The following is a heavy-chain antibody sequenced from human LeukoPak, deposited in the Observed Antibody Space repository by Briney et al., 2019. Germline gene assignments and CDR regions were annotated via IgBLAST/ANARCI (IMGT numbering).Heavy chain of an antibody. Sequence: PSETLSLTCTVSGGSISSYYWSWIRQPPGKGLEWIGYIYYSGSTNYNPSLKSRVTISVDTSKNQLSLKLSSVTAADAAVYYCARLIGRGYYYDSSGSRGNGYFDYWGQGTLVTVSS. V-gene: IGHV4-59*08. CDR2: IYYSGST. CDR1: GGSISSYY. CDR3: ARLIGRGYYYDSSGSRGNGYFDY. D-gene: IGHD3-22*01. J-gene: IGHJ4*02.